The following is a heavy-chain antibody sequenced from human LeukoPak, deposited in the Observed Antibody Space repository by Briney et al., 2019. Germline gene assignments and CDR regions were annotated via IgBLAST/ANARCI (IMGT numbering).Heavy chain of an antibody. Sequence: PGGSLRLSCAASGFTFSSYAMHWVRQAPGKGLEWVAVVSYDGSNKDYANSVKGRFTISRDKSKNTLHLQMNSLRAEDTAIYYCARDTSFAVGATLDFWGQGTLVTVSS. CDR1: GFTFSSYA. V-gene: IGHV3-30*04. D-gene: IGHD1-26*01. J-gene: IGHJ4*02. CDR2: VSYDGSNK. CDR3: ARDTSFAVGATLDF.